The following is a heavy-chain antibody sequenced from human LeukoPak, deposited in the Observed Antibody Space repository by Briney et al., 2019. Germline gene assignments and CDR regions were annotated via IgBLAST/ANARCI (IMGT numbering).Heavy chain of an antibody. V-gene: IGHV1-2*02. CDR2: MSPNSGDT. CDR1: GYTFTGYN. CDR3: ASGLGRSWFDP. Sequence: ASVTVSCKASGYTFTGYNMHWVRQAPGQGLEWMGWMSPNSGDTKYPQKFQGRVTMTRDTSISTAYMELTGLTFDDTAVYYCASGLGRSWFDPWGQGTLVTVSS. D-gene: IGHD3-16*01. J-gene: IGHJ5*02.